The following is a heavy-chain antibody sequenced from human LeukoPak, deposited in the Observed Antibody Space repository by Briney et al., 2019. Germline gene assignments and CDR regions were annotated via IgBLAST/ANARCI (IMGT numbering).Heavy chain of an antibody. CDR1: GFTFDDYA. CDR2: ISWNSGSI. CDR3: XXXSGPXXYXSSGPYFDX. D-gene: IGHD3-22*01. J-gene: IGHJ4*02. V-gene: IGHV3-9*03. Sequence: GGSLRLSCAASGFTFDDYAMHWVRQAPGKGLEWVSGISWNSGSIGYADSVKGRFTISRDNAKNSLYLQMNSLRAEDMALYYXXXXSGPXXYXSSGPYFDXXGQGXLVTV.